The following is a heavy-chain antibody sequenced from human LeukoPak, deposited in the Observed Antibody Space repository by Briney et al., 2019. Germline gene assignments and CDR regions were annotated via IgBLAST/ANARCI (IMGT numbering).Heavy chain of an antibody. CDR2: ISYRSSDI. CDR1: EFTLSSYN. Sequence: GGSLRLSCAASEFTLSSYNMKWVRQAPGKGLEWVSSISYRSSDIEYADSVKGRFTISRDNAKQLLYLQMSSLRAEDTAVYYCARDKIQWLRYSYFDYWGQGVLVTVSS. D-gene: IGHD5-12*01. CDR3: ARDKIQWLRYSYFDY. J-gene: IGHJ4*02. V-gene: IGHV3-21*01.